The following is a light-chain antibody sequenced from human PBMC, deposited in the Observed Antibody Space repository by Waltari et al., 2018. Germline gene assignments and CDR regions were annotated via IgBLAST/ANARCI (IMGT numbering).Light chain of an antibody. J-gene: IGLJ3*02. CDR3: QVWDSSSDHWV. V-gene: IGLV3-21*04. CDR1: NIRYKS. Sequence: SYVLTQAPSVSAAPGKTATISWGGNNIRYKSVHWYHQRSGQAPVLVIYDNNDRPSGIPERFSGSSSGNTATLTISRVEAGDEADYYCQVWDSSSDHWVFGGGTKLTVL. CDR2: DNN.